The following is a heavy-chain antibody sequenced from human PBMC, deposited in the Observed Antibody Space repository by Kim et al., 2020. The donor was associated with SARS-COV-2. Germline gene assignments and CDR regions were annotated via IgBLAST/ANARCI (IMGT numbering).Heavy chain of an antibody. D-gene: IGHD1-26*01. Sequence: SPSFQGQVTISADKSISTAYLQWSSLKASDTAMYYCARRGGGSYLYYFDYWGQGTLVTVSS. CDR3: ARRGGGSYLYYFDY. J-gene: IGHJ4*02. V-gene: IGHV5-51*01.